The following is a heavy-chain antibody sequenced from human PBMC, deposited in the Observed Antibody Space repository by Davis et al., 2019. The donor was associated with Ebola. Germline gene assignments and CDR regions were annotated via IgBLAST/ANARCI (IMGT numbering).Heavy chain of an antibody. CDR2: ISYDGSNK. V-gene: IGHV3-30-3*01. D-gene: IGHD2-2*01. Sequence: GGSLRLSCAASGFTFSSYAMHWVRQAPGKGLEWVAVISYDGSNKYYADSVKGRFTISRDNSKNTLYLQMNSLRAEDTAVYYCARAHCSSTSCRYYYGMDVWGQGTTVTVSS. CDR1: GFTFSSYA. J-gene: IGHJ6*02. CDR3: ARAHCSSTSCRYYYGMDV.